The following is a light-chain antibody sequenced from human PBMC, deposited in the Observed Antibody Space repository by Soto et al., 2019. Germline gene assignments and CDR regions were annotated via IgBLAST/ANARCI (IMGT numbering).Light chain of an antibody. CDR3: QQYNNWLLIT. CDR1: QSVSSN. Sequence: EIVMTQSPATLSVPPGERATLSCRASQSVSSNLAWYQQKPGQAPRLLIYGASTRATGIPARFSGSGSGTEFTLTISSLQSEDFAVYYCQQYNNWLLITFGQGTDWRL. V-gene: IGKV3-15*01. CDR2: GAS. J-gene: IGKJ5*01.